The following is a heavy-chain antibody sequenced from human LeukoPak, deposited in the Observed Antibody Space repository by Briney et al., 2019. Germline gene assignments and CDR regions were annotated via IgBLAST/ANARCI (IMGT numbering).Heavy chain of an antibody. CDR1: GGSFSGYY. CDR2: INHSGST. J-gene: IGHJ4*02. Sequence: SETLSLTCAVYGGSFSGYYWSWIRQPPGKGLEWIGEINHSGSTNYNPSLKSRVTISVDTSKNHFSLKLSSVTAADTAVYYCARIEYSGPLDYWGQGTLVTVSS. V-gene: IGHV4-34*01. D-gene: IGHD1-26*01. CDR3: ARIEYSGPLDY.